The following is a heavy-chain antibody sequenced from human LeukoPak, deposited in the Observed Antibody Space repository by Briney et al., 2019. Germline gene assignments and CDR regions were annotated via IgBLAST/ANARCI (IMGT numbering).Heavy chain of an antibody. CDR2: IYWDDDK. D-gene: IGHD4-23*01. J-gene: IGHJ1*01. CDR3: AHKISLSNSAGKYNSPPAECFQH. CDR1: GFSLSTSGVG. Sequence: SGPTLVKPTQTLTLTCTFSGFSLSTSGVGVGWIRQPPGKALEWLALIYWDDDKRYSPSLKSRLTITKDTSKNQVVLTMTNMDPVDTATYYCAHKISLSNSAGKYNSPPAECFQHWGQGTLVTVSS. V-gene: IGHV2-5*02.